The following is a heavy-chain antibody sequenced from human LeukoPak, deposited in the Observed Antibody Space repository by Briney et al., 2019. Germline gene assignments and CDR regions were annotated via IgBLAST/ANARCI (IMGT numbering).Heavy chain of an antibody. Sequence: GGSLRLSCSASGFSFSTYTLNWVRQAPGKGLEWLSYISSSGTSIHYADSVKGRFTISRDNAKNSLYLQMNSLRAADTAVYYCARTVTYYYGSGSYYPYYYYYMDVWGKGTTVTISS. D-gene: IGHD3-10*01. CDR3: ARTVTYYYGSGSYYPYYYYYMDV. V-gene: IGHV3-48*01. J-gene: IGHJ6*03. CDR1: GFSFSTYT. CDR2: ISSSGTSI.